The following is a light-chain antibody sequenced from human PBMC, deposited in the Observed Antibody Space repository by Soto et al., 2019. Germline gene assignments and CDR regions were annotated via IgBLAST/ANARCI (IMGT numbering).Light chain of an antibody. Sequence: QLVLTQPASVSGSPGQSITISCTGTSSDIGGYNYVSWYQQHPGKVPKLIIFEVTTRPSGVSNRFSGSKSGNTASLTISGLQADDEADYYCSSFTSTTTLYVFGTGTKVTVL. V-gene: IGLV2-14*01. CDR2: EVT. J-gene: IGLJ1*01. CDR1: SSDIGGYNY. CDR3: SSFTSTTTLYV.